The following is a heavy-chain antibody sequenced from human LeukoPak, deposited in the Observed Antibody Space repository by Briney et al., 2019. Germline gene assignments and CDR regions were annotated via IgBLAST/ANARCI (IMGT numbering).Heavy chain of an antibody. D-gene: IGHD3-22*01. CDR1: GFTVSSMG. J-gene: IGHJ4*02. CDR3: AKGAEYYCDGRSDY. Sequence: GGSLSPYCSASGFTVSSMGRHWVRQAPGKGLEYVSAISSSGDTTYYADSMKGRITISRDNSKNTLYLQMSSLRTEDTAVYFCAKGAEYYCDGRSDYRGQGTLVTVSS. CDR2: ISSSGDTT. V-gene: IGHV3-64D*09.